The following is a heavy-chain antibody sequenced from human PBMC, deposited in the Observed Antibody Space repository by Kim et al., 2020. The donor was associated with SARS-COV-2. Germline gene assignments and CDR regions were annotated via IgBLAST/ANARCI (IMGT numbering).Heavy chain of an antibody. CDR3: ARERLLWFGELFGVDY. Sequence: ASVKVSCKASGYTFTSYGISWVRQAPGQGLEWMGWISSYNDNTNYARKLQGRVTMTTDTSTSTAYMELRSLRSDDTAVYYCARERLLWFGELFGVDYWGQGTLVTVSS. CDR1: GYTFTSYG. CDR2: ISSYNDNT. J-gene: IGHJ4*02. D-gene: IGHD3-10*01. V-gene: IGHV1-18*01.